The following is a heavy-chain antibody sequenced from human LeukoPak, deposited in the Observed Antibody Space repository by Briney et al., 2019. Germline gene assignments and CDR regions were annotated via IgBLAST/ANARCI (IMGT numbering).Heavy chain of an antibody. CDR1: SGSINSGSYY. J-gene: IGHJ6*04. CDR3: ARLSRITKGMDV. V-gene: IGHV4-61*09. Sequence: SETLSLTCTVSSGSINSGSYYWSWIRQPAGKGLEWMGHIFTSGSTNYNPSLKSRVTMSVDTSNNQFSLKLSSVTAADTAMYYCARLSRITKGMDVWGKGTTVTVSS. CDR2: IFTSGST. D-gene: IGHD1-20*01.